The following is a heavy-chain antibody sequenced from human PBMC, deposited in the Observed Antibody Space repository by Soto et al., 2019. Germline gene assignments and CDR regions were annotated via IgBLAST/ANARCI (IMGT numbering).Heavy chain of an antibody. J-gene: IGHJ4*02. V-gene: IGHV1-69*13. CDR2: VIVTLGTT. Sequence: GASVKVACKASGGTFRNYAINWVRQAPGQGLEWMGGVIVTLGTTTYAQKFQGRVTITADEFTGTAYMELSSLRVEDTAVYYCARGPVPLHDFWRGPDYWGQGTLVTVSA. CDR3: ARGPVPLHDFWRGPDY. D-gene: IGHD3-3*01. CDR1: GGTFRNYA.